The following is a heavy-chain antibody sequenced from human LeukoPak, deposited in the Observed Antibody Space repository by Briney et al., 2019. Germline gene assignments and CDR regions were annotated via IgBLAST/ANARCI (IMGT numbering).Heavy chain of an antibody. Sequence: PPETLSLTCTVSGGSISSYYWSWIRQPPGKGLEWIGYIYYSGSTNYNPSLKSRVTISVDTSKNQFSLKLSSVTAADTAVYYCARTILRFLEWFRFDPWGQGTLVTVSS. J-gene: IGHJ5*02. CDR1: GGSISSYY. V-gene: IGHV4-59*01. D-gene: IGHD3-3*01. CDR3: ARTILRFLEWFRFDP. CDR2: IYYSGST.